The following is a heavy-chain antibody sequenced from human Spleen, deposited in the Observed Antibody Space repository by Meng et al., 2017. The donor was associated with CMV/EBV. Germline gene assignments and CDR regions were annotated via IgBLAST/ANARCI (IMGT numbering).Heavy chain of an antibody. D-gene: IGHD3-10*01. CDR2: ISSSGSTI. CDR1: GFTFSSYE. Sequence: GESLKISCAASGFTFSSYEMNWVRQAPGKGLEWVSYISSSGSTIYYADSVKGRFTISRDNAKNSLYLQMNSLRAEDTAVYYCARVMYYYGSGRAHYFDYWGQGTLVTVSS. CDR3: ARVMYYYGSGRAHYFDY. J-gene: IGHJ4*02. V-gene: IGHV3-48*03.